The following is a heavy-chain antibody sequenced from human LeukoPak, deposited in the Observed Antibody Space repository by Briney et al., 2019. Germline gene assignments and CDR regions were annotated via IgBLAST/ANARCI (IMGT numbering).Heavy chain of an antibody. Sequence: GGSLRLSCAASGFTFSDYYMSWIRQAPGKGLEWVSYISSSGSTIYYADSVKGRFTISRDNAKNSLYLQMNSLRAEDTAVYYCAKRFLEWSYDAFDIWGQGTMVTVSS. CDR2: ISSSGSTI. D-gene: IGHD3-3*01. J-gene: IGHJ3*02. CDR3: AKRFLEWSYDAFDI. CDR1: GFTFSDYY. V-gene: IGHV3-11*04.